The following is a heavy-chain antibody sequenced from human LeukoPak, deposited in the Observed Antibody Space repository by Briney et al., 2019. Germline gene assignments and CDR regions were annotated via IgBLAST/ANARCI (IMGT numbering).Heavy chain of an antibody. Sequence: GGSLRLSRAASGFTVTSYAMNWVRQAPGKGLEWVSTIGASGGSTNYADSVKGRFTISRDNSRNTLYLQMNSPRVEDTAVYYCAKAISTSLYYYYMDVWGKGTTVTVSS. CDR1: GFTVTSYA. V-gene: IGHV3-23*01. CDR2: IGASGGST. D-gene: IGHD2-2*01. J-gene: IGHJ6*03. CDR3: AKAISTSLYYYYMDV.